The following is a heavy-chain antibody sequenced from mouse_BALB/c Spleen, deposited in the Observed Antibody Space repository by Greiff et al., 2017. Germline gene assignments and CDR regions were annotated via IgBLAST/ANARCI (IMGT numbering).Heavy chain of an antibody. CDR1: GFSLSTSGMG. V-gene: IGHV8-12*01. D-gene: IGHD1-1*01. Sequence: QVTLKECGPGILQPSQTLSLTCSFSGFSLSTSGMGVSWIRQPSGKGLEWLAHIYWDDDKRYNPSLKSRLTISKDTSRNQVFLKITSVDTADTATYYCARMTTVVATPFAYWGQGTLVTVSA. CDR3: ARMTTVVATPFAY. J-gene: IGHJ3*01. CDR2: IYWDDDK.